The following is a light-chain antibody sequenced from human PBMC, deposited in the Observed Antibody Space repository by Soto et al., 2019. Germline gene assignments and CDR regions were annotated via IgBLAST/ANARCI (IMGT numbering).Light chain of an antibody. V-gene: IGKV3-20*01. CDR3: QQDGSSLRT. J-gene: IGKJ1*01. CDR2: GAS. CDR1: QSVSSSY. Sequence: EIVLTQSPGTLSLSPGGRATLSCRASQSVSSSYLAWYQQKPGQAPRLLIYGASSRATGIPDRFSGSGSGTDFTLTIIRLEPEDFAVYYCQQDGSSLRTFGQGTKVEIK.